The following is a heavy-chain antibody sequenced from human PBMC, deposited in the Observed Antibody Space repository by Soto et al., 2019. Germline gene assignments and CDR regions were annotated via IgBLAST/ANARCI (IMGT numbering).Heavy chain of an antibody. J-gene: IGHJ4*02. CDR2: ISASGGGT. CDR3: AKHQSNGSPDY. D-gene: IGHD2-8*01. CDR1: GFTFSSYA. Sequence: HPGGSLRLSCAASGFTFSSYAMSWVRQAPGKGLEWVSLISASGGGTYYTDSVKGRFTISRDNAKNTLYLQMNSLSAEDTAVFYCAKHQSNGSPDYWGQGTLVTAPQ. V-gene: IGHV3-23*01.